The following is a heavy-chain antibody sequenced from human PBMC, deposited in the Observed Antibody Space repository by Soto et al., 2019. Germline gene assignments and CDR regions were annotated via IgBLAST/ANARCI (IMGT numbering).Heavy chain of an antibody. CDR3: ARDGVSSTDYTWNYGTYFDY. CDR2: ISYDGNNK. J-gene: IGHJ4*02. V-gene: IGHV3-30*03. Sequence: QPGGSLRLSCAASGFTFSSYTMHWVRQAPGEGLEWVAVISYDGNNKFYADSVKGRFTISRDSSSQTLYLQMNSLRPDDTAMYYCARDGVSSTDYTWNYGTYFDYWGPGALVTVSS. D-gene: IGHD1-1*01. CDR1: GFTFSSYT.